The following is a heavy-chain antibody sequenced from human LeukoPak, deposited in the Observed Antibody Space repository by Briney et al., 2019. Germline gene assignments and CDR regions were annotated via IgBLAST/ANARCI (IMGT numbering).Heavy chain of an antibody. Sequence: GGSLRLSCAASGFTFSIYSMNWVRQAPGKGLEWVSSISSSSSYIYYADSVKGRFTISRDNAKNSLYLQMNSLRAEDTAVYYCARYDSGSYDSYYYYYGMDVWGQGTTVTVSS. D-gene: IGHD1-26*01. CDR2: ISSSSSYI. J-gene: IGHJ6*02. V-gene: IGHV3-21*01. CDR3: ARYDSGSYDSYYYYYGMDV. CDR1: GFTFSIYS.